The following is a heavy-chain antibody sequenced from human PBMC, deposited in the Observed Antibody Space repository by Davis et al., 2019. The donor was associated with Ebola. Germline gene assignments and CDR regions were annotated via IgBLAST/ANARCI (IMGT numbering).Heavy chain of an antibody. CDR1: GLNFSHYA. CDR3: AKTRSYDAFDI. Sequence: GESLKISCAASGLNFSHYAMTWVRQAPGKGLEWVSSISGSGKTTYYADSVEGRFTISRDNSKNTLSLQMNSLRAEDTAVYYCAKTRSYDAFDIWGQGTMVTVSS. CDR2: ISGSGKTT. D-gene: IGHD1-26*01. V-gene: IGHV3-23*01. J-gene: IGHJ3*02.